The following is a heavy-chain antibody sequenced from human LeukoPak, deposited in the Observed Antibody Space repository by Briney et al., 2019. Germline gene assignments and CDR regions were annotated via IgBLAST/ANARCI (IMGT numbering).Heavy chain of an antibody. J-gene: IGHJ4*02. CDR1: GLTFISYA. Sequence: PGWAVSLSCAPSGLTFISYAMRWVGQAPGKGREGGSAISGSGGSTYYADSLKGRFTISRDNSKNTLYLQMNSLRAEDTAVYYCAKEVQGVITAYWGQGTLVTVSS. CDR3: AKEVQGVITAY. V-gene: IGHV3-23*01. CDR2: ISGSGGST. D-gene: IGHD3-22*01.